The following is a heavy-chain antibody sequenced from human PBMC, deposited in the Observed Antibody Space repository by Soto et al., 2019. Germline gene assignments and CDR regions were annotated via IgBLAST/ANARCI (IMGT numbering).Heavy chain of an antibody. V-gene: IGHV4-31*03. Sequence: LSLTCFVSGYSISAGGYYWSWIRHHPGKGLEWIGSFYSSGSIIYNPSLRSRVSISGDTSSNQFSMSLTSVTAADTARYYCARMYSSGSGWFHPWGQGTLVTVSS. J-gene: IGHJ5*02. CDR1: GYSISAGGYY. CDR2: FYSSGSI. D-gene: IGHD6-19*01. CDR3: ARMYSSGSGWFHP.